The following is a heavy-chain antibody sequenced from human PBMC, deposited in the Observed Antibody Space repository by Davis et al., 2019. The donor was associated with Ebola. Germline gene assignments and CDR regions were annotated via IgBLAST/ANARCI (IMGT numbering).Heavy chain of an antibody. CDR2: INAGNGNT. CDR3: ARDLGAMVQGVISYWFDP. D-gene: IGHD3-10*01. J-gene: IGHJ5*02. V-gene: IGHV1-3*01. Sequence: ASVKVSCKASGYTFTSYAMHWVRQAPGQRLEWMGWINAGNGNTKYSQKFQGRVTITRDTSASTAYMELSSLRSEDTAVYYCARDLGAMVQGVISYWFDPWGQETLVTVSS. CDR1: GYTFTSYA.